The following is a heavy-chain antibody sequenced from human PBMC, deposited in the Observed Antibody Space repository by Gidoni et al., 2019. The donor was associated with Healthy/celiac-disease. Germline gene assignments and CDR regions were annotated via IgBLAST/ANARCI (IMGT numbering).Heavy chain of an antibody. V-gene: IGHV4-34*01. Sequence: CAVYGGSFSGYYWSWIRQPPGKGLEWIGEINHSGSTNYNPSLKSRVTISVDTSKNQFSLKLSPVTAADTAVYYCARDWGSSSEYWGQGTLVTVSS. CDR3: ARDWGSSSEY. D-gene: IGHD6-13*01. CDR2: INHSGST. CDR1: GGSFSGYY. J-gene: IGHJ4*02.